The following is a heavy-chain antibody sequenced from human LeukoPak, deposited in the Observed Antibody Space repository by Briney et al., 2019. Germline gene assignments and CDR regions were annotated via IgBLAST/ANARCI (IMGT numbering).Heavy chain of an antibody. J-gene: IGHJ5*02. V-gene: IGHV4-39*01. CDR3: ARHGGIRYYQNWFDP. Sequence: PSETLSLTCTVSGGSISSSSYYWGWIRQPPGKGLEWIGSIYYSGSTYYNPSLKSRVTISVDTSKNQFSLKLSSVTAADTAVYYCARHGGIRYYQNWFDPWGQGTLVTVSS. CDR1: GGSISSSSYY. CDR2: IYYSGST. D-gene: IGHD3-10*01.